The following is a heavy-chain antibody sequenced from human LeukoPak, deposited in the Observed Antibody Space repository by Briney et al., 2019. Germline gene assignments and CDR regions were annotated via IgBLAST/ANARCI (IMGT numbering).Heavy chain of an antibody. Sequence: SETLCLTRTVSGGSISSGGYYWSWLRQHPGKGLEWIGYIYYSGSTYYNPSLKSRVTISVDTSKNQFSLKLSSVTAADTAVYYCARAGGFFSPFGYWGQGTLVTVSS. CDR1: GGSISSGGYY. CDR2: IYYSGST. D-gene: IGHD3-3*01. V-gene: IGHV4-31*03. CDR3: ARAGGFFSPFGY. J-gene: IGHJ4*02.